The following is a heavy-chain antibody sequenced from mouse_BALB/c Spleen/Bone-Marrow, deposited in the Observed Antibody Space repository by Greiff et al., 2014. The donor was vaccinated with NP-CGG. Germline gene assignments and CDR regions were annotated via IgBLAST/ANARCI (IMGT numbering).Heavy chain of an antibody. CDR2: IDPANGNT. J-gene: IGHJ2*01. CDR3: ARYRYGSFDY. CDR1: GFNIKDTY. D-gene: IGHD2-1*01. Sequence: EVQLQQSGAELVKPGASVKLSCTASGFNIKDTYIHWVKQRPEQGLEWIGRIDPANGNTKYDPKFQGKATITADTSSNTAYLQLSSLTSEDTAVYYCARYRYGSFDYWGQGTTLTVSS. V-gene: IGHV14-3*02.